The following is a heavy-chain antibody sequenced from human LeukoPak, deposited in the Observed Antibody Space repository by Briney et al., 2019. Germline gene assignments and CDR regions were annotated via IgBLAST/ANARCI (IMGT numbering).Heavy chain of an antibody. CDR2: INHSGST. Sequence: SETLSLTCTVSGGSISSSSYYWGWIRQPPGKGLEWIGEINHSGSTNYNPSLKSRVTISVDTSKNQFSLKLSSVTAADTAVYYCAGHRAGCSSTSCYILWFDYWGQGTLVTVSS. V-gene: IGHV4-39*01. D-gene: IGHD2-2*02. CDR3: AGHRAGCSSTSCYILWFDY. J-gene: IGHJ4*02. CDR1: GGSISSSSYY.